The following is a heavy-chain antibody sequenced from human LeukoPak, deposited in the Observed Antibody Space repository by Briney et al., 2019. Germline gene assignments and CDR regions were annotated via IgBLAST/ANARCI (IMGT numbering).Heavy chain of an antibody. D-gene: IGHD3-22*01. Sequence: AGGSLRLSCAASGFTLSDYYMSWIRQAPGKGLEWVSYISSSGSTIYYADSVKGRFTISRDNAKNSLYLQMNSLRAEDTAVYYCARETPSKGSSGYYAAGVHAFDIWGQGTMVTVSS. CDR2: ISSSGSTI. CDR3: ARETPSKGSSGYYAAGVHAFDI. V-gene: IGHV3-11*04. CDR1: GFTLSDYY. J-gene: IGHJ3*02.